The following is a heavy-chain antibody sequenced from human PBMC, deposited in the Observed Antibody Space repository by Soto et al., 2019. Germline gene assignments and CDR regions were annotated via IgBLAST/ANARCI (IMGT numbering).Heavy chain of an antibody. Sequence: GASVKVSCKVSGYTLTELSMHRVRQAPGTGLEWMGGFDPEDGETIYAQKFQGRVTMTEDTSTDTAYMELSSLRSEDTAVYYCATTYYGSGSYYRNWFDPWGQGTLVTVSS. V-gene: IGHV1-24*01. D-gene: IGHD3-10*01. J-gene: IGHJ5*02. CDR1: GYTLTELS. CDR2: FDPEDGET. CDR3: ATTYYGSGSYYRNWFDP.